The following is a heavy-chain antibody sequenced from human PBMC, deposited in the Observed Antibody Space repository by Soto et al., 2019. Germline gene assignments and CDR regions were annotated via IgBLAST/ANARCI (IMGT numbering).Heavy chain of an antibody. J-gene: IGHJ6*02. V-gene: IGHV1-69*06. D-gene: IGHD2-2*01. CDR2: IIPIFGTA. Sequence: SVKVSCKASGGAFSSYAISWVRQAPGQGLEWMGGIIPIFGTANYAQKFQGRVTITADKSTSTAYMELSSLRSEDTAVYYCARATGYCSSTSCYDAYYYGMDVWGQGTTVTVSS. CDR1: GGAFSSYA. CDR3: ARATGYCSSTSCYDAYYYGMDV.